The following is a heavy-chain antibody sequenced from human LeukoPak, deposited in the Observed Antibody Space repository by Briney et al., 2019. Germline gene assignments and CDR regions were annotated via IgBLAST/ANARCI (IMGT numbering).Heavy chain of an antibody. J-gene: IGHJ4*02. CDR1: GFTVSSNY. CDR2: IYSGGST. Sequence: GGSQRLSCAASGFTVSSNYMSWVRQAPGKGLEWVSVIYSGGSTYYADSVKGRFTISRDNSKNTLYLQMNSLRAEDTAVYYCARSVALYYFDYWGQGTLVTVSS. V-gene: IGHV3-66*02. CDR3: ARSVALYYFDY.